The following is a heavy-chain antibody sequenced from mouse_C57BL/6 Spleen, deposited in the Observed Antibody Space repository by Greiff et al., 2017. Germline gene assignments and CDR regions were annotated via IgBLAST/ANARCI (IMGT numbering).Heavy chain of an antibody. CDR1: GFNIKDYY. Sequence: VQLQQSGAELVRPGASVKLSCTASGFNIKDYYMHWVKQRPEQGLEWIGRIDPEDGDTEYAPKFQGKATMTADTSSNPAYLQLSSLTSEDTAVYYCTTAGVTTDAYWGQGTLVTVSA. CDR3: TTAGVTTDAY. D-gene: IGHD2-2*01. CDR2: IDPEDGDT. V-gene: IGHV14-1*01. J-gene: IGHJ3*01.